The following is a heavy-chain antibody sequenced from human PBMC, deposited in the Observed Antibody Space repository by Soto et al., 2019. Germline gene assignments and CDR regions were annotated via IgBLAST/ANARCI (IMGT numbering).Heavy chain of an antibody. D-gene: IGHD6-6*01. CDR2: MNPNSGNT. J-gene: IGHJ5*02. CDR1: GYTLTIYD. CDR3: AREKGSSGFDP. V-gene: IGHV1-8*01. Sequence: ASVKVSCTASGYTLTIYDINWVRQATGQGLEWMGWMNPNSGNTGYAQKFQGRVTMTRNTSISTAYMELSSLRSEDTAVYYCAREKGSSGFDPWGQGTLVTVSS.